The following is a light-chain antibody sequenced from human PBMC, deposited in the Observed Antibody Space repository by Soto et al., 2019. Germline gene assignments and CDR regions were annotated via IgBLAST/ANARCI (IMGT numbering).Light chain of an antibody. CDR2: GAS. Sequence: EIVMTQSPATLSVSPGERATLSCRASQSVSSNLAWYQQQPGQAPRLLISGASTRATGIPGRFTGSGSGTEFTLTIRSLQSEDFAVYYCQQYDNWPLTFGGGTEVEI. CDR1: QSVSSN. CDR3: QQYDNWPLT. J-gene: IGKJ4*01. V-gene: IGKV3-15*01.